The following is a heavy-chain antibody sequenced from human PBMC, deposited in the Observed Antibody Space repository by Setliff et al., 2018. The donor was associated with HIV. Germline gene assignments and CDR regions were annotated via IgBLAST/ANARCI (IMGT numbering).Heavy chain of an antibody. CDR3: ARDPYCPNTCYEDFTFDS. D-gene: IGHD2-8*01. V-gene: IGHV4-31*03. J-gene: IGHJ4*02. CDR1: GVSISSGGYY. Sequence: KASETLSLTCTVSGVSISSGGYYWSWIRQHPGKGLEWIGYIYYSGTTYYNPSLKSRVTVSVDTSKNQFSLQVTSVTAADTAVYYCARDPYCPNTCYEDFTFDSWGQGTLVTVSS. CDR2: IYYSGTT.